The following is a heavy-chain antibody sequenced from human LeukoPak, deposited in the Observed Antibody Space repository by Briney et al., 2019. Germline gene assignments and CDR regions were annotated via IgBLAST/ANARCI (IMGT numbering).Heavy chain of an antibody. CDR1: GFTFSSYA. CDR3: ARAETYYYDSRVDAFDI. V-gene: IGHV3-23*01. D-gene: IGHD3-22*01. J-gene: IGHJ3*02. Sequence: GGSLRLSCAASGFTFSSYAMSWVRQAPGKGLEWVSAISGSGGSTYYADSVKGRFTISRDNSKNTLYLQMNSLRAEDTAVYYCARAETYYYDSRVDAFDIWGQGTMVTVSS. CDR2: ISGSGGST.